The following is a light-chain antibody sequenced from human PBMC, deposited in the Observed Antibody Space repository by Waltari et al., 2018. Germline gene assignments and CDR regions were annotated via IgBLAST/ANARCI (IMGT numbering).Light chain of an antibody. CDR2: EGS. CDR3: CSYAGSSTFRV. CDR1: SSDVGSNTL. J-gene: IGLJ3*02. Sequence: QSALTQPASVSGSPGQSIPISCTGTSSDVGSNTLSSSHQQHPGKAPKPMIYEGSKRPSGVSNRFSGSKSGNTASLTISGLQAEDEADYYCCSYAGSSTFRVFGGGTKLTVL. V-gene: IGLV2-23*01.